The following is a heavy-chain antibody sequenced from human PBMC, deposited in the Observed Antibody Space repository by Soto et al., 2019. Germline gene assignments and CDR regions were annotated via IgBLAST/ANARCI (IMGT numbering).Heavy chain of an antibody. Sequence: EVQLVESGGGLVQPGGSLRLSCAASGFTFSSYWMHWVRQAPGKGLVWVSHIDSDGRSKTYADSVKGRFTISRDNAKNTLYLQMNMLRGEDTAVYYWARDYPGNGIDYWGQGTLVTVSS. CDR2: IDSDGRSK. J-gene: IGHJ4*02. V-gene: IGHV3-74*01. CDR3: ARDYPGNGIDY. CDR1: GFTFSSYW. D-gene: IGHD1-1*01.